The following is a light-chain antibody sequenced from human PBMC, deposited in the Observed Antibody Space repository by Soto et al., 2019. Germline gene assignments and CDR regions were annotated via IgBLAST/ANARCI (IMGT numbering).Light chain of an antibody. CDR3: QHYNSYSEA. J-gene: IGKJ1*01. V-gene: IGKV1-5*03. CDR2: KAS. Sequence: DIQMTQSPSTLSGSVGDRVTITCRASQTISSWLAWYQQKPGKAPKLLIYKASTLKSGVPSRFSGSGSGTEFTLTISSLQHDAFETYYCQHYNSYSEALGQGTKVDIK. CDR1: QTISSW.